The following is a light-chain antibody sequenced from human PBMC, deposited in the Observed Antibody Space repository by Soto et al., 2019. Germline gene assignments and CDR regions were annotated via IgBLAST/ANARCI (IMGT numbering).Light chain of an antibody. V-gene: IGKV3-20*01. CDR2: GAS. CDR1: QSINSF. J-gene: IGKJ1*01. Sequence: EIVLTQSPGTLSLSPGEGATLSCRASQSINSFLAWYQQRRGQAPRLLIHGASNRATGIPDRFSGSGSGPDFTLTISRPEPEDFAVYYCQQYGGSPRTFGQGTKVDIK. CDR3: QQYGGSPRT.